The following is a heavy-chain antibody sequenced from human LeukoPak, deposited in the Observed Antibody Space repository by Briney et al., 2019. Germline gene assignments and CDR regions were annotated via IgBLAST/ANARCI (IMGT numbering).Heavy chain of an antibody. D-gene: IGHD3-10*01. CDR3: ATYYSGSGSFTTQFDH. CDR2: INTHKGNT. J-gene: IGHJ4*02. CDR1: SSTFSTYG. V-gene: IGHV1-18*04. Sequence: ASVTVSCKTSSSTFSTYGITWVRQAPGQGLELMGWINTHKGNTYYAREFQDRVSMTTDASTTTAYMELRSLRSDDTAIYYCATYYSGSGSFTTQFDHWGQGTLVTVSS.